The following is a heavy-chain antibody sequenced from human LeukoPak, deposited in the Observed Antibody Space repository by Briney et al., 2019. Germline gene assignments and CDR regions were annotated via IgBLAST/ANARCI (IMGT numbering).Heavy chain of an antibody. J-gene: IGHJ6*02. CDR1: GFTVSSNY. CDR3: ARFQTSGTYPYYYYGMDV. Sequence: GGSLRLTCAAFGFTVSSNYMSWVRQAPGKGLEWVSLIYTGGSTYSADSVKGRFTISRDNSKNTLYLQMNSLRAEDTAVYYCARFQTSGTYPYYYYGMDVWGQGTTVTVSS. V-gene: IGHV3-53*01. D-gene: IGHD1-26*01. CDR2: IYTGGST.